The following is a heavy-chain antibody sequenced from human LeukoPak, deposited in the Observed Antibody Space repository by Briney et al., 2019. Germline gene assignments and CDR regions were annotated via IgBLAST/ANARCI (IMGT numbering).Heavy chain of an antibody. CDR3: ARDPSYSSGWYGHYYYYMDV. D-gene: IGHD6-19*01. Sequence: PGGSLRLSCAASGFTFSSYSMNWVRQAPGKGLVWVSSINGGGGSTYYADSVKGRFTISRDNAKNSLYLQMNSLRAEDTAVYYCARDPSYSSGWYGHYYYYMDVWGKGTTVTISS. V-gene: IGHV3-21*04. CDR2: INGGGGST. CDR1: GFTFSSYS. J-gene: IGHJ6*03.